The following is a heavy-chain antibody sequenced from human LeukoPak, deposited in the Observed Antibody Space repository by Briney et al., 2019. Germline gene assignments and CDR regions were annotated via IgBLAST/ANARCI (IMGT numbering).Heavy chain of an antibody. V-gene: IGHV3-9*01. D-gene: IGHD3-16*01. CDR2: ISWNSVII. CDR1: GFTFDDYD. CDR3: AKGGKNYFYYFDY. J-gene: IGHJ4*02. Sequence: GRSLRLSSAASGFTFDDYDMHWGRQAPGKGLEWVSGISWNSVIIGYADSVKGRFTISRDNAKNSLYLQMNSLRAEDTALYYCAKGGKNYFYYFDYWGQGTLVTVSS.